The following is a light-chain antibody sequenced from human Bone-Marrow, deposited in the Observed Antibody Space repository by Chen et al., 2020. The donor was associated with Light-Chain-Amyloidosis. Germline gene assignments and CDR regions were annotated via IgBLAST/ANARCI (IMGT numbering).Light chain of an antibody. CDR1: SPNIGIIY. Sequence: SLLSQPPSPSWAPGQRVPLSCSGASPNIGIIYVYWSPHFPGAAPHLLIHRNNQRPSGVPDRFSASKSGTSAFLAISGLRSEDEADYYCAAWDGSLSGYVFGTGTKVIVL. J-gene: IGLJ1*01. V-gene: IGLV1-47*01. CDR2: RNN. CDR3: AAWDGSLSGYV.